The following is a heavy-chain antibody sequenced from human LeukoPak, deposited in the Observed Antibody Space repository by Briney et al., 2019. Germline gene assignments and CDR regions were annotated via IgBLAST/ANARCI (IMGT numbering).Heavy chain of an antibody. CDR3: AKGGKWDVTPFDY. V-gene: IGHV3-23*01. J-gene: IGHJ4*02. Sequence: HPGGSLRLSCAASGFTFSSYAMSWVRQAPGKGLEWVSTISDSDDSTYYADSVKGRFTISRDNSKNTLYLQMNSLRAEDTAVYYCAKGGKWDVTPFDYWGQGTLVTVSS. CDR1: GFTFSSYA. CDR2: ISDSDDST. D-gene: IGHD1-26*01.